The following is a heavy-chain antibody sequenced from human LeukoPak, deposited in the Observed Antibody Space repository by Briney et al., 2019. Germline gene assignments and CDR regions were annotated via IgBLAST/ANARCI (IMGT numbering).Heavy chain of an antibody. Sequence: GGSLRLSCAASGFTFSSYEMNWVRQAPGKGLEWISHISSSGRTMYYADSVKGRFTISRDNAKNSLYLQMNSLRAEDTAVYYCARVRAGYYVDYWGQGTLVTVSS. CDR3: ARVRAGYYVDY. CDR2: ISSSGRTM. CDR1: GFTFSSYE. V-gene: IGHV3-48*03. J-gene: IGHJ4*02.